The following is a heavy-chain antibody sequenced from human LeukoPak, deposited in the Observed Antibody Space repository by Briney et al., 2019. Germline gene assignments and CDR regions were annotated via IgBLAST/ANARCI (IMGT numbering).Heavy chain of an antibody. CDR2: INHSGST. Sequence: SETLSLTCAVYGGSFSGYYWSWIRQPPGKGLEWIGEINHSGSTNYNPSLKSRVTISVDTSKNQFSLKLSSVTAADTAVYYCARGKYSYGYLGYYYYGMDVWGQGTTVTVSS. J-gene: IGHJ6*02. V-gene: IGHV4-34*01. CDR1: GGSFSGYY. CDR3: ARGKYSYGYLGYYYYGMDV. D-gene: IGHD5-18*01.